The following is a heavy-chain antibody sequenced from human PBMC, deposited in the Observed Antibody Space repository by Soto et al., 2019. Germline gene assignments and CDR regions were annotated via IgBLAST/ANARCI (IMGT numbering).Heavy chain of an antibody. CDR2: IYYSGST. D-gene: IGHD3-3*01. Sequence: QVQLQESGPGLVKPSETLSLTCTVSGGSVSSGDYNWSWIRQPPGKGLEWIGYIYYSGSTNYNPSPKSRVTISVDTSKNQFSLKLSSVTAADTAVYYCAREGDGAYYDGVDPWGQGTLVTVSS. J-gene: IGHJ5*02. CDR1: GGSVSSGDYN. CDR3: AREGDGAYYDGVDP. V-gene: IGHV4-61*08.